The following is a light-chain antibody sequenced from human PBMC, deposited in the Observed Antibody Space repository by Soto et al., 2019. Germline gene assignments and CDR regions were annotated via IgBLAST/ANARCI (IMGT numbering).Light chain of an antibody. V-gene: IGKV1-5*03. J-gene: IGKJ1*01. CDR2: EAS. Sequence: DLQMTQSPSTLSASVGDRVTITCRASQSISSWLAWHQQKPGKAPKMLIKEASTLESGVPSRFSGSGSGTEFILTISSLLPDDIATYYCQHSGAFGQGTKVEI. CDR1: QSISSW. CDR3: QHSGA.